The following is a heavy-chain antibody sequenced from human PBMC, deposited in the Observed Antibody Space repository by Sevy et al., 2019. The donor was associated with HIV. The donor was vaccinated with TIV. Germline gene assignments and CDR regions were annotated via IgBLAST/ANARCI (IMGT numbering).Heavy chain of an antibody. CDR3: ARATMDNWFDP. Sequence: GGSLRLSCAASGFTFSSYWMSWVRQAPGKGLEWVANIRKDGSEKYDVDSVKGRFTISRDNAKNSLYLQMNSLRAEDTAVYYCARATMDNWFDPWGQGTLVTVSS. V-gene: IGHV3-7*01. J-gene: IGHJ5*02. CDR2: IRKDGSEK. CDR1: GFTFSSYW. D-gene: IGHD3-10*01.